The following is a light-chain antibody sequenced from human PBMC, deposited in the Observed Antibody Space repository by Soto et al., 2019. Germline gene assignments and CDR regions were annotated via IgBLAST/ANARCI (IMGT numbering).Light chain of an antibody. Sequence: EIVLTQSPGTLSLSPGERATLSCRASQSFHTNYLAWYQQRPGQAPRLLIYGASRRASGIPDRFSGSGSGTDFTLTISRLEPEDSATYYCQQSYSAPRTFGQGTKVEI. J-gene: IGKJ1*01. V-gene: IGKV3-20*01. CDR3: QQSYSAPRT. CDR1: QSFHTNY. CDR2: GAS.